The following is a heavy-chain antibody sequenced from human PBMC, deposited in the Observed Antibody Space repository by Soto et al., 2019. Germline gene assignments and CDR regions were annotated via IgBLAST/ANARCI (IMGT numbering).Heavy chain of an antibody. J-gene: IGHJ4*02. Sequence: ASVKVSCKASGYTFTRYYMHWVRQAPGQGLEWMGIINPSGGSTSYAQKFQGRVTMTRDTSTSTVYMELSSLRSEDTAVYYCARYFKATYGSGSYYTAQPYYFDYWGQGTLVTVSS. D-gene: IGHD3-10*01. CDR2: INPSGGST. CDR1: GYTFTRYY. V-gene: IGHV1-46*01. CDR3: ARYFKATYGSGSYYTAQPYYFDY.